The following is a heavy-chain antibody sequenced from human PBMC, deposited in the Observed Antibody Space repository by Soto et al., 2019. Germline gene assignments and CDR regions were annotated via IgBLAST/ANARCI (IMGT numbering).Heavy chain of an antibody. CDR2: INGGGDVK. Sequence: GGSLRLSCAASGFAFANYEMHWVRQAPGKGLDWVAYINGGGDVKYYADSVEGRFTISRDNAKNALFLQLENLRAEDTAIYNCARLSGDGNWKSYAPYNWFDSWGQGALVTVSS. V-gene: IGHV3-48*03. D-gene: IGHD2-21*01. CDR1: GFAFANYE. J-gene: IGHJ5*01. CDR3: ARLSGDGNWKSYAPYNWFDS.